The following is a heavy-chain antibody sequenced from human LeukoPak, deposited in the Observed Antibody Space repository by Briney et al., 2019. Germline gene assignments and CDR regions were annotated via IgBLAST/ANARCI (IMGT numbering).Heavy chain of an antibody. CDR1: GGSISSSSYY. D-gene: IGHD6-13*01. CDR2: IYHSGST. V-gene: IGHV4-61*05. CDR3: ARKYSSSWYGPGYFDY. J-gene: IGHJ4*02. Sequence: SETLSLTCTVSGGSISSSSYYWGWIRQPPGKGLEWIGEIYHSGSTNYNPSLKSRVTISVDKSKNQFSLKLSSVTAADTAVYYCARKYSSSWYGPGYFDYWGQGTLVTVSS.